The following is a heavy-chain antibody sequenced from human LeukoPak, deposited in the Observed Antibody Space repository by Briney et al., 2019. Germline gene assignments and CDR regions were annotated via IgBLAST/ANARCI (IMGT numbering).Heavy chain of an antibody. CDR1: GGSFSGYY. Sequence: SETLSLTCAVYGGSFSGYYWSWIRQPPGKGLEWIGEINHSGSTNYNPSLKSRVTISVDTSKNQFSLNLMSVTAADTAFYYCARHMEVAGTRGFPDWGQGTLVTVSS. V-gene: IGHV4-34*01. J-gene: IGHJ1*01. CDR2: INHSGST. D-gene: IGHD5-12*01. CDR3: ARHMEVAGTRGFPD.